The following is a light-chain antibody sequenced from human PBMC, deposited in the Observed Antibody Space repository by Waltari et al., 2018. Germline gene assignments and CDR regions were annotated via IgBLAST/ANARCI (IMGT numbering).Light chain of an antibody. Sequence: EIVMTQSPATLSLSTGERATLSCRARQSVTNNLAWYQQKPGQAPRLLIYRASTRATSIPARISGSGSGTEFTLTISSLQSEDFAFYYCQQYNNWPLTFGGGTKVEIK. J-gene: IGKJ4*01. CDR2: RAS. CDR3: QQYNNWPLT. CDR1: QSVTNN. V-gene: IGKV3-15*01.